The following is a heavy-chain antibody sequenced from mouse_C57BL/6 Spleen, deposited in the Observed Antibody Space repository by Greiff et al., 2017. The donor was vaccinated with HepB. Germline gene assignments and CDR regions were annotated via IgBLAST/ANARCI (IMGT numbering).Heavy chain of an antibody. J-gene: IGHJ2*01. CDR1: GFTFSSYA. CDR2: ISDGGSYT. V-gene: IGHV5-4*01. D-gene: IGHD2-1*01. CDR3: ASQSTMAYYFDY. Sequence: EVQGVESGGGLVKPGGSLKLSCAASGFTFSSYAMSWVRQTPEKRLEWVATISDGGSYTYYPDNVKGRFTISRDNAKNNLYLQMSHLKSEDTAMYYCASQSTMAYYFDYWGQGTTLTVSS.